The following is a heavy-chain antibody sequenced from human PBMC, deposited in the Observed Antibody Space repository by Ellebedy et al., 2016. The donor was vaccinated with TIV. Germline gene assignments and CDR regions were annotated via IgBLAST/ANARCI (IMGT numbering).Heavy chain of an antibody. D-gene: IGHD2-21*02. CDR1: GDSISSGGYS. J-gene: IGHJ5*02. CDR2: IYHSGKT. V-gene: IGHV4-30-2*01. CDR3: ARDNGIIGVTNEDNWFDP. Sequence: LRLXXAVSGDSISSGGYSWSWIRQPPGKGLEWIGYIYHSGKTYYNPSLKSRVTISVDRPKNQFSVRLNSVTAADTAVYYCARDNGIIGVTNEDNWFDPWGQGTLVTVSS.